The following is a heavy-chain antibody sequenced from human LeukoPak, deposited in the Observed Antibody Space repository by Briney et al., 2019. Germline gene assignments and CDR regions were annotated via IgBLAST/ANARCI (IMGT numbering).Heavy chain of an antibody. Sequence: ASVKVSCKASGYTFTSYDINWVRQATGQGLEWMGWMNPNSGNTGYAQKFQGRVTITRNTSISTAYMELSSLRSEDTAMYYCARTGYYDFWSGYYSLFDYWGQGTLVTVSS. J-gene: IGHJ4*02. CDR3: ARTGYYDFWSGYYSLFDY. CDR2: MNPNSGNT. V-gene: IGHV1-8*03. D-gene: IGHD3-3*01. CDR1: GYTFTSYD.